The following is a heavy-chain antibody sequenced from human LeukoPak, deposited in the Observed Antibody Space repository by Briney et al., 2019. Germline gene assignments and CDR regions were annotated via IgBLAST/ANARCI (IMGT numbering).Heavy chain of an antibody. CDR3: AKDWYYDSSGYYEA. CDR1: GFTFSSYG. CDR2: ISYDGSNK. D-gene: IGHD3-22*01. V-gene: IGHV3-30*18. Sequence: GGSLGLSCAASGFTFSSYGMHWVRQAPGKGLEWVAVISYDGSNKYYADSVKGRFTISRDNSKNTLYLQMNSLRAEDTAVYYCAKDWYYDSSGYYEAWGQGTLVTVSS. J-gene: IGHJ5*02.